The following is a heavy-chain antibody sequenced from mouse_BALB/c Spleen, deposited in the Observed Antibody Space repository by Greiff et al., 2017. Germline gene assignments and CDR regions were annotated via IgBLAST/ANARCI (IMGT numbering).Heavy chain of an antibody. Sequence: DLVKPGASVKLSCKASGYTFTSYWIHWIKQRPGQGLEWIGFIAPGSGSTYYNDMFKGKDTLTGDTSSSTAYIQISSLSSEDSAVDVCARKCEVRKYVDVWGEGTTVTVSS. CDR1: GYTFTSYW. D-gene: IGHD2-14*01. V-gene: IGHV1S41*01. CDR3: ARKCEVRKYVDV. J-gene: IGHJ1*01. CDR2: IAPGSGST.